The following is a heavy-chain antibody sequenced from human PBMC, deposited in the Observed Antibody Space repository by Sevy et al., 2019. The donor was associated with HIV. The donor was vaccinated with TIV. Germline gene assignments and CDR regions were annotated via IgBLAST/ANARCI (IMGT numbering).Heavy chain of an antibody. CDR2: IWYDGSNK. Sequence: GGSLRISCAASGFTFSSYGMHWVRQAPGKGLEWVAVIWYDGSNKYYADSVKGRFTISRDNSKNTLYLQMNSLRAEDTAVYYCARGFLTVTTGFDYWGQGTLVTVSS. CDR3: ARGFLTVTTGFDY. J-gene: IGHJ4*02. V-gene: IGHV3-33*01. CDR1: GFTFSSYG. D-gene: IGHD4-4*01.